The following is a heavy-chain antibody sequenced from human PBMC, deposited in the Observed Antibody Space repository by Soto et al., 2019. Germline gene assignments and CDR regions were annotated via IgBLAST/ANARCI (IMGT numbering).Heavy chain of an antibody. J-gene: IGHJ4*02. D-gene: IGHD7-27*01. CDR1: GGAFSTSS. CDR3: ARDVVRSTGGDS. CDR2: IIPIFGKT. V-gene: IGHV1-69*13. Sequence: ASVKVSCKASGGAFSTSSFVWVRQGPGQGLEWMGGIIPIFGKTNVAPKFRDRITFTADESTRTAYMELSSLRSEDTAIYYCARDVVRSTGGDSWGQGTLVTVSS.